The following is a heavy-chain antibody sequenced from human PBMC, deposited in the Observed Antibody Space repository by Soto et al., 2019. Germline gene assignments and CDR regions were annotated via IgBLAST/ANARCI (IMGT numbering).Heavy chain of an antibody. Sequence: QLQLQESGPGLVKPSETLSLTCTVSGGSISSSSYYWGWIRQPPGKGLEGIGSIYYSWSTYYNPSLRSRVTISVDTSKNQFSLKLSSVTAADTAVYYCARRRTYYYYMDVWGKGTTVTVSS. J-gene: IGHJ6*03. V-gene: IGHV4-39*01. CDR1: GGSISSSSYY. CDR3: ARRRTYYYYMDV. CDR2: IYYSWST.